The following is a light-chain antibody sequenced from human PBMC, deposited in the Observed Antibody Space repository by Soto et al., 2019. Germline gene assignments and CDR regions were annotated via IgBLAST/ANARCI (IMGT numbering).Light chain of an antibody. Sequence: QSVLTQPASVSGSPGQSITISCTGTSSDVGGYNFVSWYQQHPGKAPKLMIHDVSNRPSGVFNRFSGSKSGNTASLTISGLQAEDEADYYCSSYTSSSTHGFGTGTKVTVL. V-gene: IGLV2-14*01. CDR1: SSDVGGYNF. J-gene: IGLJ1*01. CDR3: SSYTSSSTHG. CDR2: DVS.